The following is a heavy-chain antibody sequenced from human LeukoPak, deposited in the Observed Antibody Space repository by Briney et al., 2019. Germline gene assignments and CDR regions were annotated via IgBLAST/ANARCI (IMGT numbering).Heavy chain of an antibody. CDR3: ARLSLWSGYYLFDP. D-gene: IGHD3-3*01. J-gene: IGHJ5*02. CDR1: GYTFTDYY. Sequence: ASVKVSFKASGYTFTDYYMHWVRQAPGQGLEGMGWINPNSGGTNYAQKFQGRVTMTRDTSISTAYMELSRLRSDDTAVYYCARLSLWSGYYLFDPWGQGTLVTVSS. CDR2: INPNSGGT. V-gene: IGHV1-2*02.